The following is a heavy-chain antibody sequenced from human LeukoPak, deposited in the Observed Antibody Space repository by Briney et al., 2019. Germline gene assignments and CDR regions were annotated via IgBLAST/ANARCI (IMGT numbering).Heavy chain of an antibody. CDR1: GFTFSSYW. J-gene: IGHJ6*02. V-gene: IGHV3-7*01. Sequence: HPGGSLRLSCTASGFTFSSYWMSWVRQAPGEGLEWVANIKQDGSEKDYVDSVKGRFTISRDNAKNSLYLQMNSLRAEDTAVYYCAKYCGGDCYGMDVWDQGTTVTVSS. D-gene: IGHD2-21*01. CDR3: AKYCGGDCYGMDV. CDR2: IKQDGSEK.